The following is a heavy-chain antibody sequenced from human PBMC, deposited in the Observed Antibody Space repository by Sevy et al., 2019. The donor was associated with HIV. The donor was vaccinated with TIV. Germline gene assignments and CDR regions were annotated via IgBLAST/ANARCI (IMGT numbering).Heavy chain of an antibody. J-gene: IGHJ6*02. CDR3: ARDFPDIVVIPAATYYNYYYGLDV. CDR2: ISSSGSTI. Sequence: GGSLRLSCAASGFTFSDYYMSWIRQAPGKGLEWVSYISSSGSTIYYADSVKGRFTISRDKAKNSLYLQMNSLRAEDTAGYYCARDFPDIVVIPAATYYNYYYGLDVWGQGTTVTVSS. D-gene: IGHD2-2*01. CDR1: GFTFSDYY. V-gene: IGHV3-11*04.